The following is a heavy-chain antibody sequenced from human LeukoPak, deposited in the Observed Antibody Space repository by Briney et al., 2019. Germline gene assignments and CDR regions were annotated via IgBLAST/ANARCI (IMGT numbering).Heavy chain of an antibody. CDR2: INSSGSTI. Sequence: GGSLRLSCVASIFTFDEYYMHWIRQAPGKGLEWVSYINSSGSTIYYADSVKGRFTISRDNAKNSLYLQMNSLRVEDTAVYYCATGGDSPYDSFDIWGQGTTVAVSS. D-gene: IGHD2-21*02. J-gene: IGHJ3*02. CDR1: IFTFDEYY. CDR3: ATGGDSPYDSFDI. V-gene: IGHV3-11*01.